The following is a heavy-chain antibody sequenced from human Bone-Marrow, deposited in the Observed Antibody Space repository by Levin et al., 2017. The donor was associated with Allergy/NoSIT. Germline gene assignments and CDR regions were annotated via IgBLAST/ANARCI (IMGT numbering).Heavy chain of an antibody. CDR1: GFTFSSYS. D-gene: IGHD5-18*01. J-gene: IGHJ4*02. V-gene: IGHV3-21*01. CDR2: ISSSSSYI. Sequence: HGESLKISCAASGFTFSSYSMNWVRQAPGKGLEWVSSISSSSSYIYYADSVKGRFTISRDNAKNSLYLQMNSLRAEDTAVYYCARSPRALMDTAMVTSYYFDYWGQGTLVTVSS. CDR3: ARSPRALMDTAMVTSYYFDY.